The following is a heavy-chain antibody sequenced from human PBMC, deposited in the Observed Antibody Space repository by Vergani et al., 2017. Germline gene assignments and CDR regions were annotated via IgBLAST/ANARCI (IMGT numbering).Heavy chain of an antibody. D-gene: IGHD5-24*01. J-gene: IGHJ3*02. CDR2: IIPIFGTA. CDR1: GGTFSSYA. V-gene: IGHV1-69*01. Sequence: QVQLVQSGAEVKKPGSSVKVSCKASGGTFSSYAISWVRKAPGQGLEWMGGIIPIFGTANYAQKFQGRVTITADESTSTAYMERISLRAEDTAVYYCAGGHSGRVGDAFDIWGQGTMVTVSS. CDR3: AGGHSGRVGDAFDI.